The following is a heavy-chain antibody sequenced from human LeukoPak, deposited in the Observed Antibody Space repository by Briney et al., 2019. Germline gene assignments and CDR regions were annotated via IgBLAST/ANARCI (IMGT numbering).Heavy chain of an antibody. CDR3: ARSELRQQLVDY. CDR2: IVVGSGNT. CDR1: GFTFTNSA. Sequence: SVKVSCKASGFTFTNSAMQWVRQARGQRLEWIGWIVVGSGNTNYAQKFQERVTITRDLSTSTAYMELSSLGSEGTAVYYCARSELRQQLVDYWGQGTLVTVSS. J-gene: IGHJ4*02. D-gene: IGHD6-13*01. V-gene: IGHV1-58*02.